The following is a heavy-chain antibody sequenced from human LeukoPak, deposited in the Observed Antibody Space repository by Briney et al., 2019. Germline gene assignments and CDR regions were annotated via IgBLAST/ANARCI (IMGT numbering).Heavy chain of an antibody. CDR3: ARAPVRYFDWLLPTRDYYYYYGMDV. D-gene: IGHD3-9*01. V-gene: IGHV3-33*01. J-gene: IGHJ6*04. CDR2: IWYDGSNK. Sequence: GGSLRLSCAASGFTFSSYGMHWVRQAPGKGLEWVAVIWYDGSNKYYADSVKGRFTISRDNSKNTLYLQVNSLRAEDTAVYYCARAPVRYFDWLLPTRDYYYYYGMDVWGKGTTVTVSS. CDR1: GFTFSSYG.